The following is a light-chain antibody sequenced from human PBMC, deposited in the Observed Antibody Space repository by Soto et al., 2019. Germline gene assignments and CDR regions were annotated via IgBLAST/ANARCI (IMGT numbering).Light chain of an antibody. CDR3: QQYNSYPWT. Sequence: DIQMTQSPSTLSASVGDRVTITCRASQSISSWLAWYQQKPGKAPKLLIYKASSLESGAPSRFSGSGSRTEFTLTISSLQPDDFATYYCQQYNSYPWTFGQGTKVEIK. CDR1: QSISSW. CDR2: KAS. J-gene: IGKJ1*01. V-gene: IGKV1-5*03.